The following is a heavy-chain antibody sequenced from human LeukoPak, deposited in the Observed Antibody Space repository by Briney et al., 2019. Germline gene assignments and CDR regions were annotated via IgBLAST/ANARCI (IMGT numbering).Heavy chain of an antibody. CDR2: IYYSGST. D-gene: IGHD1-26*01. CDR1: GGSLTSTSHY. V-gene: IGHV4-39*07. Sequence: SETLSLTCTVSGGSLTSTSHYWDWVRQPPGKGLEWLGSIYYSGSTYYNVSLKSRVTISVDTSKNQFSLNLSSVTAADTAVYYCARLRSPGDFDYWGQGTLVTVSS. J-gene: IGHJ4*02. CDR3: ARLRSPGDFDY.